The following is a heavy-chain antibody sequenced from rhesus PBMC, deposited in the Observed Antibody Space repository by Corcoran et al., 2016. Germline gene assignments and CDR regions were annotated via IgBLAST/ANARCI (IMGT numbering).Heavy chain of an antibody. CDR1: GYTFTDYY. CDR2: INPYNGNT. V-gene: IGHV1S2*01. J-gene: IGHJ6*01. Sequence: QVQLVQSGAEVKKPGSSVKVSCKASGYTFTDYYMHWVRQAPRQGLEWMGWINPYNGNTKDAQKFTGRVTMTRYKSTGTAYMEVGRLRSYDTAVYYCARDRLGCTGSGWYAGRYGLDSWGQGVVVTVSS. CDR3: ARDRLGCTGSGWYAGRYGLDS. D-gene: IGHD2-21*01.